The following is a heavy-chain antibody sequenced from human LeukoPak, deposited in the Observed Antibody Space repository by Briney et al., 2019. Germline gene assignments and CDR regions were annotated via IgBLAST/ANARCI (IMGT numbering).Heavy chain of an antibody. V-gene: IGHV4-4*07. Sequence: SETLSLTCTVSGGSISSYYWSWIRQPAGKGLEWIGRIYTSGSTNYNPSLKSRVTMSVDTSKNQFSLKLSSVTAADTAVYYCARATIVVVPAAIHYYYYMDVWGKGTTVTVSS. CDR2: IYTSGST. D-gene: IGHD2-2*02. J-gene: IGHJ6*03. CDR1: GGSISSYY. CDR3: ARATIVVVPAAIHYYYYMDV.